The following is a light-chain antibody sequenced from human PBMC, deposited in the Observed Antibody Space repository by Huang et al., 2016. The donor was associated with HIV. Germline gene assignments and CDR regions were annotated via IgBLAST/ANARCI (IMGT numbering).Light chain of an antibody. CDR2: RAS. J-gene: IGKJ1*01. V-gene: IGKV4-1*01. Sequence: DIVMTQSPDSLAVSLGERATITCVSSQSVLSPANNRNHLAWYPQKPRQPPKLLIYRASTRESGGPDRFRGSGSATDFTLTIDNLQAEDVALYFCQQYYSIPGFGQGTYVEV. CDR3: QQYYSIPG. CDR1: QSVLSPANNRNH.